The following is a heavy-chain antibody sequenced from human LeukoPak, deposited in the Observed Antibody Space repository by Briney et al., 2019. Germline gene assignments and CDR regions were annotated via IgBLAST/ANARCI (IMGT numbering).Heavy chain of an antibody. J-gene: IGHJ6*02. CDR3: ARDPGLLRFLEWLPQYEHFYYGMDV. CDR1: GGSVNGYY. Sequence: PSETLSLTCTVSGGSVNGYYWNWIRQAPGKGLEWIGLIHYSGLTVYSPSLQSRVSMSVDTSRNQFSLDLSSVTAADTAVYYCARDPGLLRFLEWLPQYEHFYYGMDVWGQGTTVTVSS. CDR2: IHYSGLT. V-gene: IGHV4-59*02. D-gene: IGHD3-3*01.